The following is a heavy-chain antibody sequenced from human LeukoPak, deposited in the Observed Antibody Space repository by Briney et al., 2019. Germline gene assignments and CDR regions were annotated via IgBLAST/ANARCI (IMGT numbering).Heavy chain of an antibody. J-gene: IGHJ4*02. CDR2: ISGDGSTT. CDR3: ARDNNWNYPDY. CDR1: GFTFSSYW. Sequence: GGSLRLSCAASGFTFSSYWMHWVRQVPGKGLVWVSRISGDGSTTRYADSVKGRFTISRDNAKNTLFLQMSSLRAEDTAVYYCARDNNWNYPDYWSQGTLVTVSS. V-gene: IGHV3-74*01. D-gene: IGHD1-7*01.